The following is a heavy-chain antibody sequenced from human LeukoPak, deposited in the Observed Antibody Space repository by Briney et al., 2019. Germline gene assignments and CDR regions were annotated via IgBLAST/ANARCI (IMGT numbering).Heavy chain of an antibody. Sequence: GGSLRLSCAASGFTFSSYAMSWVRQAPGRGLDWVSSISGSGDSTYYADSVKGRFTISRDNSKDTLFLQMNILRDEDTAVYYCAAAPRAATPRLPVDYWGQGTLVTVSS. V-gene: IGHV3-23*01. J-gene: IGHJ4*02. CDR1: GFTFSSYA. CDR2: ISGSGDST. CDR3: AAAPRAATPRLPVDY. D-gene: IGHD6-13*01.